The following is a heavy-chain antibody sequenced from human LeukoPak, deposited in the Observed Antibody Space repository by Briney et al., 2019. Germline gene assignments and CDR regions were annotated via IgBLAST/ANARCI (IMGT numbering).Heavy chain of an antibody. CDR1: GFTFSSYS. V-gene: IGHV3-21*01. CDR2: ISSSSYI. CDR3: ARGTPYYDYVWGSYRYVGFDY. Sequence: GGSLRLSCAASGFTFSSYSMNWVRQAPGKGLEWVSSISSSSYIYYADSVKGRFTISRDNAKNSLYLQMNSLGAEDTAVYYCARGTPYYDYVWGSYRYVGFDYWGQGTLVTVSS. D-gene: IGHD3-16*02. J-gene: IGHJ4*02.